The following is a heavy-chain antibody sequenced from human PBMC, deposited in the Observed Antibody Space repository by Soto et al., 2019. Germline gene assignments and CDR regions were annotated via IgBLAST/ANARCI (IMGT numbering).Heavy chain of an antibody. CDR1: GFTFSDYY. CDR3: ARDSPDCSGGSCYPGGIYYYYSMDV. CDR2: ISSSGSTI. Sequence: GGSLRLSCAASGFTFSDYYMSWIRQAPGKGLEWVSYISSSGSTIYYADSVKGRFTISRDNAKNSLYLQMNSLRAEDTAVYYCARDSPDCSGGSCYPGGIYYYYSMDVWGQGTTVTVSS. J-gene: IGHJ6*02. D-gene: IGHD2-15*01. V-gene: IGHV3-11*01.